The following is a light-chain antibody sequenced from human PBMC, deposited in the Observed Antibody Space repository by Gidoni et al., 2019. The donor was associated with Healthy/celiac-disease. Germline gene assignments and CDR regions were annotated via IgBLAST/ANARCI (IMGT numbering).Light chain of an antibody. J-gene: IGKJ1*01. Sequence: AIRMTQSPSSFSASTGDRVTITCRASQGISSYLAWYQQKPGKAPKLLIYAASTLQSGVPSRFSGSGSGTDFTLTIICLQSEDFATYYCQQYYSYPRTFGQVTKMEIK. CDR1: QGISSY. CDR3: QQYYSYPRT. CDR2: AAS. V-gene: IGKV1-8*01.